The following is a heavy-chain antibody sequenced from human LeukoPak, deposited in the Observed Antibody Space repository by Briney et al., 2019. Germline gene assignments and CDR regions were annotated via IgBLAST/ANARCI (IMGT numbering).Heavy chain of an antibody. Sequence: GGSLRLSCSASGFTFSSYAMHWVRQAPGKGLEYVAGISSNGGSSNHADSVKGRFTISRDNHKKTLYLQMSNLGAEDTAVYYCVKDIWYGSGNYQFDNWGQGTLVTVSS. D-gene: IGHD3-10*01. CDR1: GFTFSSYA. J-gene: IGHJ4*02. CDR2: ISSNGGSS. CDR3: VKDIWYGSGNYQFDN. V-gene: IGHV3-64D*06.